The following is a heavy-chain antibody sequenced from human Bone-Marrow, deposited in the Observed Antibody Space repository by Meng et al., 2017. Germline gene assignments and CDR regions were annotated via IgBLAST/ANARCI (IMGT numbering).Heavy chain of an antibody. D-gene: IGHD3-22*01. CDR1: GFTFSSYW. CDR3: ARDRGYYDSSGYYGDDAFDI. V-gene: IGHV3-7*01. CDR2: IKQDGSEK. Sequence: GGSLRLSCAASGFTFSSYWMSWVRQAPGKGLEWVANIKQDGSEKYYVDSVKGRFTISRDNAKNSLYLQMNSLRAEDTAVYYCARDRGYYDSSGYYGDDAFDIWGQGKMVTVSS. J-gene: IGHJ3*02.